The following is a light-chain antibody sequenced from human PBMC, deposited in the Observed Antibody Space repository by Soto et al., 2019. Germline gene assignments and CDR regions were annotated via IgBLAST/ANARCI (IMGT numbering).Light chain of an antibody. CDR2: GAS. Sequence: SVLTQSPCTLSLSPGERFTLSCRASQSVSRIHSPWYQQTPGQAPRLLIYGASSRVTALPDRFSGSGYGTDFTLTISRLEPEDFAVYYCQQYGTSPLTFGGGTKVDIK. CDR3: QQYGTSPLT. V-gene: IGKV3-20*01. CDR1: QSVSRIH. J-gene: IGKJ4*01.